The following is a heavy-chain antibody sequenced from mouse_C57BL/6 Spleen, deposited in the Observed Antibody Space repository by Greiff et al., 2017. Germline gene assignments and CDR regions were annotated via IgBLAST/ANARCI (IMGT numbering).Heavy chain of an antibody. D-gene: IGHD2-1*01. V-gene: IGHV14-2*01. CDR2: IDPEDGDT. CDR1: GFTFNDYY. CDR3: ASWEVTGYYAMDY. Sequence: EVQLQQPGAELVKPGASVKLSCTASGFTFNDYYMHWVKQRTEQGLEWIGRIDPEDGDTKYAPKFQGKATLTVDKSSNTAYLQLSSLTSEDAAVYYCASWEVTGYYAMDYWGQGTSVTVSS. J-gene: IGHJ4*01.